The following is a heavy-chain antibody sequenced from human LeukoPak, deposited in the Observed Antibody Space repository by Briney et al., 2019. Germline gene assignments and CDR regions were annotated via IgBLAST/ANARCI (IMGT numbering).Heavy chain of an antibody. J-gene: IGHJ4*02. D-gene: IGHD3-10*01. CDR2: IYSGGST. CDR1: GFTVSSNY. Sequence: GGSLRLSCAASGFTVSSNYMSWVRQAPGKGLEWVSVIYSGGSTYYADSVKGRFTISRDNSKNTLYLQMNSLRAEDTAVYYCARVVRGSVGYYFDYWGQGTLVTVSS. CDR3: ARVVRGSVGYYFDY. V-gene: IGHV3-53*01.